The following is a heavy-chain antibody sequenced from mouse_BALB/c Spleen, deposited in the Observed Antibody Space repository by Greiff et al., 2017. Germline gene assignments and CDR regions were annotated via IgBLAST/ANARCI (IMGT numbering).Heavy chain of an antibody. CDR3: TRSGDYGSSWFAY. CDR2: IYPSDSYT. V-gene: IGHV1-69*02. D-gene: IGHD1-1*01. J-gene: IGHJ3*01. Sequence: VQLQQPGAELVRPGASVKLSCKASGYTFTSYWINWVKQRPGQGLEWIGNIYPSDSYTNYNQKFKDKATLTVDKSSSTAYMQLSSPTSEDSAVYYCTRSGDYGSSWFAYWGQGTLVTVSA. CDR1: GYTFTSYW.